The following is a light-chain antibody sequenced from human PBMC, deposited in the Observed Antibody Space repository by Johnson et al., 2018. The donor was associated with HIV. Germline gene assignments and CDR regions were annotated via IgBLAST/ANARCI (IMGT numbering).Light chain of an antibody. Sequence: QSVLTQPPSVSAAPGQKVTISCSGSTSNIGNNYVSWFQQLPGTAPNLLICENDKLPSGIPDRFSGSKSGTSATLGITGLQTGAEADYYSGTWDTSRPDYVFGSGTKVTVL. CDR1: TSNIGNNY. J-gene: IGLJ1*01. V-gene: IGLV1-51*02. CDR2: END. CDR3: GTWDTSRPDYV.